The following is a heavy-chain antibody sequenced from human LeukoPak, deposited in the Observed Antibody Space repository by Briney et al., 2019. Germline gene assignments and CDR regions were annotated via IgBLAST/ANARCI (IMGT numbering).Heavy chain of an antibody. V-gene: IGHV1-2*02. CDR2: INPNSGGT. D-gene: IGHD3-16*02. CDR3: ARVYDYVWGSYRYTVIGAFDI. Sequence: VASVKVSCKACGYTFSGYYMHWVRQAPARGLEWMGWINPNSGGTNYAQKFQGRVTTTSDTSISTAYMELSRLRSDDTAVYYCARVYDYVWGSYRYTVIGAFDIWGQGTMVTVSS. J-gene: IGHJ3*02. CDR1: GYTFSGYY.